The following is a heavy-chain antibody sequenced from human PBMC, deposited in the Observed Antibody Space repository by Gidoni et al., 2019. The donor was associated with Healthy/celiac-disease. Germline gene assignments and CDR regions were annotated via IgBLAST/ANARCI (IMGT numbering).Heavy chain of an antibody. CDR3: ARERAGPFDY. V-gene: IGHV3-30-3*01. J-gene: IGHJ4*02. Sequence: QVQLVASGGGVVQPGRSLSLSCAASGFTFSSYAMHWVRQAPGKGLEWVAVTSYDGSNKFYADSVKGRFTISRDNSKNTLYLQMNSLRAEDTAVYYCARERAGPFDYWGQGTLVTVPS. CDR1: GFTFSSYA. CDR2: TSYDGSNK.